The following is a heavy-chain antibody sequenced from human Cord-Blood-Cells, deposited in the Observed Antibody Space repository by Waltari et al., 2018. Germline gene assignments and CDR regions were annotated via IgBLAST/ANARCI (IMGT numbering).Heavy chain of an antibody. V-gene: IGHV1-8*03. J-gene: IGHJ4*02. D-gene: IGHD3-3*01. Sequence: QVQLVQSGAEVKKPGASVKVSCKASGYSFTSYDINWVRQATGQGLEWMGWMNPNSGNTGYAQKFQGRVTITRNTSISTAYMELSSLRSEDTAVYYCARSPDFWSGYCLDYWGQGTLVTVSS. CDR3: ARSPDFWSGYCLDY. CDR2: MNPNSGNT. CDR1: GYSFTSYD.